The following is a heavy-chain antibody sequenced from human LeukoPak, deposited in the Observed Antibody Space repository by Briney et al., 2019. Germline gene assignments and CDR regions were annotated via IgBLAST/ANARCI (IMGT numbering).Heavy chain of an antibody. CDR1: GFTFSTFA. J-gene: IGHJ4*02. V-gene: IGHV3-30-3*01. Sequence: GRSLRLSCATSGFTFSTFALHWVRQAPGKGLEWVAVISYDGSKKYYTDSVKGRFTISRDDSNNTLFLQMNSLRAEDTAVYYCARDPRSTLWFEELFFDYWGQGTQVTVSS. D-gene: IGHD3-10*01. CDR3: ARDPRSTLWFEELFFDY. CDR2: ISYDGSKK.